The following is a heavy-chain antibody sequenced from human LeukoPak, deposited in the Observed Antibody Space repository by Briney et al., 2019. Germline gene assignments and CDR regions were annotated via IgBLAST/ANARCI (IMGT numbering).Heavy chain of an antibody. CDR2: ISSSSSYT. D-gene: IGHD4-11*01. CDR1: GFTFSDYY. Sequence: GGSLTLSCAASGFTFSDYYRSWIRQAPGKGLEWVSYISSSSSYTNYADSVKGRFTISRDNAKNSLYLQMNSLRAEDTAVYYCAREDYQSWFDPWGHGTLVTVSS. J-gene: IGHJ5*02. V-gene: IGHV3-11*06. CDR3: AREDYQSWFDP.